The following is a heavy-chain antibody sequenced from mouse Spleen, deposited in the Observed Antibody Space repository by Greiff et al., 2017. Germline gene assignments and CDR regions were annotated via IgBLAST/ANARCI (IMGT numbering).Heavy chain of an antibody. J-gene: IGHJ2*01. CDR3: ARRGRYDGVDY. V-gene: IGHV1-63*02. CDR2: IYPGGGYT. CDR1: GYTFTNYW. D-gene: IGHD2-14*01. Sequence: QVHVKQSGAELVRPGTSVKISCKASGYTFTNYWLGWVKQRPGHGLEWIGDIYPGGGYTNYNEKFKGKATLTADTSSSTAYMQLSSLTSEDSAVYFCARRGRYDGVDYWGQGTTLTVSS.